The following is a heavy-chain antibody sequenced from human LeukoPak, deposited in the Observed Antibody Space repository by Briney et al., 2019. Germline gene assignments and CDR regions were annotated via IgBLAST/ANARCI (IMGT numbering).Heavy chain of an antibody. CDR3: ARDLKGVYFDY. Sequence: SETLSLTCAVYGGSFSGYYWSWIRQPPGKGLEWIGDINHSGSTNYNPSLKSRVTMSIDSSKNQFSLRLNSVTAADTAVYYCARDLKGVYFDYWGPGILVTVSS. CDR1: GGSFSGYY. V-gene: IGHV4-34*01. CDR2: INHSGST. D-gene: IGHD3-10*01. J-gene: IGHJ4*02.